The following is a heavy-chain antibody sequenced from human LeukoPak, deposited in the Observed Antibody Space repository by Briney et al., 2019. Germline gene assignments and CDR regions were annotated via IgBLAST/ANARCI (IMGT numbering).Heavy chain of an antibody. J-gene: IGHJ4*02. CDR2: ISYDGSNK. Sequence: PGRSLRLSCAASGFTFSSYGMHWVRQAPGKGLEWVAVISYDGSNKYYADSVKGRFTISRGNSKNTLYLQMNSLRAEDTAVYYCAKEGRAVWGQGTLVTVSS. V-gene: IGHV3-30*18. CDR1: GFTFSSYG. CDR3: AKEGRAV.